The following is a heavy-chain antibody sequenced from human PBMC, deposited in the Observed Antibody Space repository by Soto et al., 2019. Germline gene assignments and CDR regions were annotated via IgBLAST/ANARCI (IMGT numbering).Heavy chain of an antibody. D-gene: IGHD5-18*01. CDR2: VYYSGST. CDR1: GGSVSSYS. Sequence: PSETLSLTCTVSGGSVSSYSWTWVRQPPGKGLEWIGHVYYSGSTHYNPSLKSRVTISLDTSKNQFSLKLTSVTAADTAMYFCASSPPAMVAPNIWGQGTLVTVSS. V-gene: IGHV4-59*02. J-gene: IGHJ4*02. CDR3: ASSPPAMVAPNI.